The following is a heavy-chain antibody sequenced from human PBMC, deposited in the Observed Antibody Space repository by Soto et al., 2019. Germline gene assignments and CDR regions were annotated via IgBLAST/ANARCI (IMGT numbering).Heavy chain of an antibody. J-gene: IGHJ4*02. V-gene: IGHV1-3*01. CDR2: INAGNGNT. D-gene: IGHD6-19*01. Sequence: QVPLVQSGAEVKKPGASVKVSCKASGYTFTSYAMHWVRQAPGQRLEWMGWINAGNGNTKYSQKFQGRVTITRDTSASTAYMELSSLRSEDTAVYYCARVGAVAGKFRVFDYWGQGTLVTVSS. CDR3: ARVGAVAGKFRVFDY. CDR1: GYTFTSYA.